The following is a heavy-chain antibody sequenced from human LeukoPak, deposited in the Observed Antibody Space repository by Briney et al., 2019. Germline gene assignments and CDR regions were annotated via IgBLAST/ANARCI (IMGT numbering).Heavy chain of an antibody. Sequence: GGSLRLSCAASGFTFSDYYMSWIRQAPGKGLEWVSYISSSGSTIYYADSVKGRFTISRDNAKNTLYLQMNSLRAEDTAVYYCAREGYCTNGVCSDDAFDIWGQGTMVTVSS. CDR1: GFTFSDYY. CDR3: AREGYCTNGVCSDDAFDI. J-gene: IGHJ3*02. V-gene: IGHV3-11*04. CDR2: ISSSGSTI. D-gene: IGHD2-8*01.